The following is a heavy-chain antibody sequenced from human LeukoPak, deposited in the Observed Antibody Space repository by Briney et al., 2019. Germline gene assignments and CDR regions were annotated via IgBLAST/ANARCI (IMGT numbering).Heavy chain of an antibody. J-gene: IGHJ4*02. CDR3: AKPTEKEWLLSPFDY. CDR1: GFTFSSYG. D-gene: IGHD3-3*01. CDR2: ISYDGSNK. V-gene: IGHV3-30*18. Sequence: PGGSLRLSCAASGFTFSSYGMHWVRQAPGKGLEWVAVISYDGSNKYYADSVKGRFTISRDNSKNTLYLQMNSLRAEDTAVYYCAKPTEKEWLLSPFDYWGQGTLVTVSS.